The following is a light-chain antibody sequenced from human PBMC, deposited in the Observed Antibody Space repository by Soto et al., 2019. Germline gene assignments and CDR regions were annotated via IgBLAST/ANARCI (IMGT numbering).Light chain of an antibody. V-gene: IGKV1-5*01. CDR1: QSIGSW. J-gene: IGKJ1*01. Sequence: DIQMTQSPSTLSACVGDRVTITCRASQSIGSWLAWYQQKPGKAPKLLIYDVSSLESGVPSRFSGSGSGTEFTLTISSLQPDDSATYYCQQYDTFWTFGQGTKVDIK. CDR3: QQYDTFWT. CDR2: DVS.